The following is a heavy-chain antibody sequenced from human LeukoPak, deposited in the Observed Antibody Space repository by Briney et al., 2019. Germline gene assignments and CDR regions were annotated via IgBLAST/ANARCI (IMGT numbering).Heavy chain of an antibody. CDR2: IIPIFGTA. CDR1: GGTFSNYG. D-gene: IGHD3-3*01. V-gene: IGHV1-69*13. CDR3: ARGLRFLEWFYY. Sequence: SVKVSCKASGGTFSNYGISWVRQAPGQGLEWMGGIIPIFGTANYAQKFQGRVTITADESTSTAYMELSSLRSEDTAVYYCARGLRFLEWFYYWGQGTLVTVSS. J-gene: IGHJ4*02.